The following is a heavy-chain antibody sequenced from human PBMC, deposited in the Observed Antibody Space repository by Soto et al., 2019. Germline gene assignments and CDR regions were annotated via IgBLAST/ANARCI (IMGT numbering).Heavy chain of an antibody. V-gene: IGHV3-33*01. CDR3: ARDDVSMVTTSLDY. D-gene: IGHD2-21*02. CDR2: IWRDGSNE. CDR1: GFPFNNYA. J-gene: IGHJ4*02. Sequence: PGGSLRLSCSASGFPFNNYAMHWVRQAPGKGLEWVAVIWRDGSNEHYADSVKGRFRIARDNSNNTLYLQMNSLRGEDTALYYCARDDVSMVTTSLDYWGLGTLVTVSS.